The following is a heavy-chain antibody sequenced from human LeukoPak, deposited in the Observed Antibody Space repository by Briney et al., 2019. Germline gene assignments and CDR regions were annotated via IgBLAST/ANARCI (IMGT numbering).Heavy chain of an antibody. CDR2: ISGSVGNT. CDR3: AKFPQSVVGTTQFDF. J-gene: IGHJ4*02. CDR1: GFTFSSYW. D-gene: IGHD2-15*01. V-gene: IGHV3-23*01. Sequence: PGGSLRLSCAASGFTFSSYWMSWVRQAPGKGLEWISSISGSVGNTNYADSVKGRFTISRDNSKNTLYLQMNSLRAEDTAIYFCAKFPQSVVGTTQFDFWGQGTLVTVSS.